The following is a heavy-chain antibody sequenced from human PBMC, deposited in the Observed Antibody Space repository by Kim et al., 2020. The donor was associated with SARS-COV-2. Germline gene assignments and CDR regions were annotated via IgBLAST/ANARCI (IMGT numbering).Heavy chain of an antibody. CDR2: MNSGGSI. J-gene: IGHJ4*02. V-gene: IGHV3-53*01. CDR1: GFSVSRNY. CDR3: ARDYYASGVFDL. Sequence: GGSLRLSCAASGFSVSRNYMSWVRQVPGKGLEWVSVMNSGGSIYYVDSVKGRFTISRDNSKNTVYLQMSSLRAEDTAMYYCARDYYASGVFDLWGQGTLVTVAS. D-gene: IGHD3-10*01.